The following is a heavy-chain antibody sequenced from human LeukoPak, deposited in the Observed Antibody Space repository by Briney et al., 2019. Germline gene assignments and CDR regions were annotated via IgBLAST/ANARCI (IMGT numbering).Heavy chain of an antibody. Sequence: GGSLRLSCAASGFTFSSYAMSWVRQAPGKGLEWVSAISGSGGSTYYADSVKGRFTISRDNSKNTLYLQMNSLRAEDTAVYYCAKGTVRGVIIAPFGYWGQGTLVTVSS. CDR3: AKGTVRGVIIAPFGY. V-gene: IGHV3-23*01. CDR1: GFTFSSYA. J-gene: IGHJ4*02. D-gene: IGHD3-10*01. CDR2: ISGSGGST.